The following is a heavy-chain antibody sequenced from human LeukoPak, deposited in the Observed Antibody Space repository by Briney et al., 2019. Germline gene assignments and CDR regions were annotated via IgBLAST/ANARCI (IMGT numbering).Heavy chain of an antibody. CDR2: INHSGST. CDR3: ARHYLGFDY. CDR1: GGSFSGHY. D-gene: IGHD3-10*01. V-gene: IGHV4-34*01. Sequence: PSETLSLTCAVYGGSFSGHYWSWIRQPPGKGLEWIGEINHSGSTNYNPSLKSRVTISVDTSKNQFSLKLSSVTAADTAVYYCARHYLGFDYWGQGTLVTVSS. J-gene: IGHJ4*02.